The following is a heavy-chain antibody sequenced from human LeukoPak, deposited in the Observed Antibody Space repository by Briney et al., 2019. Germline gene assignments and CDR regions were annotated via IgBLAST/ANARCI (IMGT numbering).Heavy chain of an antibody. D-gene: IGHD5-24*01. CDR3: ARGSNNHDGFFDL. J-gene: IGHJ2*01. Sequence: SETLSLTCTVSGGSISSYYWSWIRQPPGKGLEWIGYIYYSGSANYNPSLKSRVTISVDTSKNQFYLKLSSVTAADTAVYYCARGSNNHDGFFDLWGRGTLVTVSS. V-gene: IGHV4-59*01. CDR2: IYYSGSA. CDR1: GGSISSYY.